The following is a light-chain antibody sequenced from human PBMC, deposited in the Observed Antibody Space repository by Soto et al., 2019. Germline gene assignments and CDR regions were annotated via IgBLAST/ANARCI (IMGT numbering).Light chain of an antibody. CDR2: DVS. J-gene: IGLJ2*01. V-gene: IGLV2-14*01. CDR1: SSDVGGYNY. Sequence: QSALTQPASVSGSPGQSITISCTGTSSDVGGYNYVSWYQQHPGKAPKLMIYDVSNRPSGVSNRFSGSKSGNTASLTISGLQAVDEADYYCSSYTSSSTVVFGGGTKLT. CDR3: SSYTSSSTVV.